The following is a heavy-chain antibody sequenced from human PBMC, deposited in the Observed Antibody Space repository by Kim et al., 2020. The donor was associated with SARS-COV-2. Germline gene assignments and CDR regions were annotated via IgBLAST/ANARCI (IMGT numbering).Heavy chain of an antibody. V-gene: IGHV4-34*01. J-gene: IGHJ5*02. Sequence: SETLSLTCAVYGGSFSGYYWSWIRQPPGKGLEWIGEINHSGSTNYNPSLKSRVTISVDTSKNQFSLKLSSVTAADTAVYYCARALPLIAARLRGWNWFDPWGQGTLVTVSS. CDR2: INHSGST. CDR1: GGSFSGYY. CDR3: ARALPLIAARLRGWNWFDP. D-gene: IGHD6-6*01.